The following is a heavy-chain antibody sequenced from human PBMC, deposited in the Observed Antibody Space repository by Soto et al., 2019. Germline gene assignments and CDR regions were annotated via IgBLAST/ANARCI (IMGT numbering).Heavy chain of an antibody. CDR2: VRASAYDT. J-gene: IGHJ4*02. CDR3: AKDSARSRITMTWGPTISQFDH. V-gene: IGHV3-23*01. Sequence: EVQLLESGGGLVQPGGCLRLSCAASGFSLNRYAMTWVRQAPGKGLEWVSTVRASAYDTYYADSVKGRFTISRDNSNNTLYLYMNNLRLEDTAVYYCAKDSARSRITMTWGPTISQFDHWGQGALVTFSS. CDR1: GFSLNRYA. D-gene: IGHD3-22*01.